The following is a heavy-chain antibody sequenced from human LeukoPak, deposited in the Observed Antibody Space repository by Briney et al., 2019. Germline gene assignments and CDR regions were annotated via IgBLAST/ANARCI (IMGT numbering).Heavy chain of an antibody. J-gene: IGHJ4*02. CDR2: SDWDDDK. V-gene: IGHV2-70*17. CDR1: GFSLTTSGMC. D-gene: IGHD3-10*01. Sequence: SGPTLVNPTQTLTLTCTFSGFSLTTSGMCVSWIRQPPGKALEWLARSDWDDDKFYSTSLKTRLTISKDTSKNQVVLTMTNMDPVDAATYYCARTRFGDQGSRIDFWGQGTLVTVSS. CDR3: ARTRFGDQGSRIDF.